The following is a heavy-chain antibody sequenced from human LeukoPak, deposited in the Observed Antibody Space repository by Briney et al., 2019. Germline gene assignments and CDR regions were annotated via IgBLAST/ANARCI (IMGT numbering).Heavy chain of an antibody. CDR2: ISAYNGNT. D-gene: IGHD2-2*02. Sequence: ASVKVSCKASGYTFTSYGISWVRQAPGQGLEWMGWISAYNGNTNYAQKLQGRVTMTTDTSTSTAYMELRSLRSDDTAVYYCARGALGYCSSTSCYIPPFDYWGQGTLVTVSS. J-gene: IGHJ4*02. V-gene: IGHV1-18*01. CDR1: GYTFTSYG. CDR3: ARGALGYCSSTSCYIPPFDY.